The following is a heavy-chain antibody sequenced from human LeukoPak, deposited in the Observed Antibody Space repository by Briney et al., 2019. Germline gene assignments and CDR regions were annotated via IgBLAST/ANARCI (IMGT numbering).Heavy chain of an antibody. J-gene: IGHJ4*02. V-gene: IGHV4-4*07. D-gene: IGHD3-16*01. CDR3: ARLIYGYVWGSHHFDY. Sequence: SETLSLTCTVSGGSISSYYWSWIRQPAGKGLEWIGRIYTSGSTNYNPSLKSRVTMSVDTSKNQFSLKLSSVTAADTAVYYCARLIYGYVWGSHHFDYWGQGTLVTVSS. CDR2: IYTSGST. CDR1: GGSISSYY.